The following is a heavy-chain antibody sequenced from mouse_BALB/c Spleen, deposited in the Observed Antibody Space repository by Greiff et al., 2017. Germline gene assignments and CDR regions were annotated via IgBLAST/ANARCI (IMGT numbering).Heavy chain of an antibody. Sequence: VHVKQSGPELVKPGASVKMSCKASGYTFTSYVMHWVKQKPGQGLEWIGYINPYNDGTKYNEKFKGKATLTSDKSSSTAYMELSSLTSEDSAVYYCARYDYDGNYAMDYWGQGTSVTVSS. J-gene: IGHJ4*01. CDR1: GYTFTSYV. V-gene: IGHV1-14*01. D-gene: IGHD2-4*01. CDR2: INPYNDGT. CDR3: ARYDYDGNYAMDY.